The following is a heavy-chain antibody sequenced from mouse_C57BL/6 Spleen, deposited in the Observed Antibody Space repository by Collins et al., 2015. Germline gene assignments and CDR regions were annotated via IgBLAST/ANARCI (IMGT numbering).Heavy chain of an antibody. CDR2: IYPGDGDT. CDR1: GYAFSSYW. Sequence: QVQLQQSGAELVKPGASVKISCKASGYAFSSYWMNWVKQRPGKGLEWIGQIYPGDGDTNYSGKFKGKATLTADKSSSTAYMQLSSLTSEDSAVYYCAPYGSSYAMDYWGQGTSVTVSS. J-gene: IGHJ4*01. V-gene: IGHV1-80*01. D-gene: IGHD1-1*01. CDR3: APYGSSYAMDY.